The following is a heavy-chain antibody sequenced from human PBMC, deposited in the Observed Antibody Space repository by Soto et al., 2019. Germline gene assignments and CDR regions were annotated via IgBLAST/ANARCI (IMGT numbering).Heavy chain of an antibody. Sequence: SQTLSLTCAISGDSVSSNSAAWNWIRQSPSRGLEWLGRTYYRSKWYNDYAVSVKSRITINPDTSKNQCSLQLNFVTPEDPAVYYCARERIPGLTGTLYDAFDIWGQGTMVTVSS. D-gene: IGHD7-27*01. J-gene: IGHJ3*02. CDR3: ARERIPGLTGTLYDAFDI. CDR1: GDSVSSNSAA. V-gene: IGHV6-1*01. CDR2: TYYRSKWYN.